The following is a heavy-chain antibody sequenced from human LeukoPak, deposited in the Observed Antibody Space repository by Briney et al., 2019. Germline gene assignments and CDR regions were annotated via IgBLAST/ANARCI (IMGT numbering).Heavy chain of an antibody. CDR2: VYHSGT. D-gene: IGHD6-19*01. J-gene: IGHJ5*01. V-gene: IGHV4-38-2*02. Sequence: PSETLSLTCTVSGYSIGTGHYWAWIRQPPGKGLEGIGCVYHSGTHYKSSLTRRVTISMDTSKTQFSLKLTSVTAADSAFYYCAKTSGGGGHDSWGQGTLVTVSS. CDR1: GYSIGTGHY. CDR3: AKTSGGGGHDS.